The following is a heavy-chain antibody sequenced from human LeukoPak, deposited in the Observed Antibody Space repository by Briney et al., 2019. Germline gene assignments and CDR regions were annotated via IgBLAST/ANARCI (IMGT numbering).Heavy chain of an antibody. CDR3: ATLGLLRGAGFNLATHFDF. D-gene: IGHD1-26*01. J-gene: IGHJ4*02. V-gene: IGHV4-39*01. CDR2: VHYTDST. Sequence: KPSETLSLTCTVSGVSISNNYYYWAWIRQPPGKVLEMIGYVHYTDSTFYNSSLKSRVTISADTSQNQFSLSLTSVTAADTAVYYCATLGLLRGAGFNLATHFDFWGQGTLVTVSS. CDR1: GVSISNNYYY.